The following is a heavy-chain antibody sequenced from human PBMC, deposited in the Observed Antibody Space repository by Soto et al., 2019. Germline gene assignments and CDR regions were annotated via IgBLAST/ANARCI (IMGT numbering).Heavy chain of an antibody. CDR2: ISTSKGNT. CDR3: ATRSPAFDF. J-gene: IGHJ4*02. V-gene: IGHV1-18*01. Sequence: QVQLVQSGPEVKKPGASVKVSCKTSGYTFTSYGIAWVRQAPGQGLEWMGWISTSKGNTNYAQKFQGRFTMTTDTSTSTAYMDLRSLRSDDTAVYYCATRSPAFDFWGQGTLVTVSS. CDR1: GYTFTSYG.